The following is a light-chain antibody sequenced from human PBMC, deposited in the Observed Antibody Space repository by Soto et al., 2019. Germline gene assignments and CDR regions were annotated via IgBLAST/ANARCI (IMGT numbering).Light chain of an antibody. CDR3: MQATQLHT. V-gene: IGKV2-24*01. J-gene: IGKJ3*01. CDR1: QSLVHRDGNTY. Sequence: EIVMTQSPLSAPVTLGQPASISCRSNQSLVHRDGNTYLSWLQQRPGQPPRLLIYKVSNRFSGVPDRFSGSVAEQDFTLKLSRVGGEDVGVYLCMQATQLHTFGPRPRVEI. CDR2: KVS.